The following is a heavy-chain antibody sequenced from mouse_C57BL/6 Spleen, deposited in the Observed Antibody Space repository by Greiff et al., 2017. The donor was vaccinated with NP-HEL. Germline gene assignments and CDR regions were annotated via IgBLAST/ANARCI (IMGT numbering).Heavy chain of an antibody. V-gene: IGHV1-76*01. CDR1: GYTFTDYY. CDR3: ARVGIYYDYDVLAY. J-gene: IGHJ3*01. Sequence: QVQLQQSGAELVRPGASVKLSCKASGYTFTDYYINWVKQRPGQGLEWIARIYPGSGNTYYNEKFKGKATLTAEKSSSTAYMQLSSLTSEDSAVYFCARVGIYYDYDVLAYWGQGTLVTVSA. D-gene: IGHD2-4*01. CDR2: IYPGSGNT.